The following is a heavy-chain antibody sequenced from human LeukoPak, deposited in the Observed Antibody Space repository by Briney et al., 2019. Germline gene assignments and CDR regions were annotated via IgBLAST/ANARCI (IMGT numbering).Heavy chain of an antibody. J-gene: IGHJ4*02. V-gene: IGHV4-59*11. CDR1: GGSLSGHY. D-gene: IGHD2-2*01. Sequence: SETLSPTCTVGGGSLSGHYWGWIRQPPGRGLELVGHIYYTGTTFYNPSLNSRVTITLDTSRNQFSLRLTSVIAADTAVYYCARFSWGCSTASCYLTNWGQGALVTVSS. CDR3: ARFSWGCSTASCYLTN. CDR2: IYYTGTT.